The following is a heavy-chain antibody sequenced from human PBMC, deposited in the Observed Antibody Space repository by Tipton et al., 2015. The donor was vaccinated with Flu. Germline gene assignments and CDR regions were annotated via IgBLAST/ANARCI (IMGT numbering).Heavy chain of an antibody. D-gene: IGHD4-11*01. CDR2: INESGST. Sequence: TLSLICAVYGESFSGYDWSWIRQPPGKGLEWIGEINESGSTNNNPSLKSRVIVSVDRSKNQFSLKLTSVTAADTAVYYCARRDYSNYVSDPKSWFDPWGQGTLVAVSS. CDR3: ARRDYSNYVSDPKSWFDP. V-gene: IGHV4-34*01. J-gene: IGHJ5*02. CDR1: GESFSGYD.